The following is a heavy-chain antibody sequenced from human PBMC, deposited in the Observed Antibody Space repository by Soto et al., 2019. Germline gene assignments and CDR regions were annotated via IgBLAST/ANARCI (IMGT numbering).Heavy chain of an antibody. Sequence: GGSLRLSCAASGFTFSSYWMHWVRQAPGKGLVWVSRINSDGSGTSYADSVKGRFTISRDNSKNTLYLQMNSLRAEDTAVYNCAKEPVGPDWYFDLWGRGTLVTAPQ. CDR2: INSDGSGT. J-gene: IGHJ2*01. V-gene: IGHV3-74*01. CDR3: AKEPVGPDWYFDL. CDR1: GFTFSSYW.